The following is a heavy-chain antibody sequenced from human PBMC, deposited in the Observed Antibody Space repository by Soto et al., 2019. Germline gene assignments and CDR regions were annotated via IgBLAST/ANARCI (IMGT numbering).Heavy chain of an antibody. Sequence: EVQLMESGGGLVQPGGSLRLSCAASGFTFSTYSMHWVRQAPGKGLEWVSYISSSSSTIYYADSVKGRFTISRDNAKNSLYLQMNSLRDEDTAVYYCARDAPRCSGGTCFDYWGHGILVTVSS. CDR3: ARDAPRCSGGTCFDY. CDR2: ISSSSSTI. J-gene: IGHJ4*01. D-gene: IGHD2-15*01. CDR1: GFTFSTYS. V-gene: IGHV3-48*02.